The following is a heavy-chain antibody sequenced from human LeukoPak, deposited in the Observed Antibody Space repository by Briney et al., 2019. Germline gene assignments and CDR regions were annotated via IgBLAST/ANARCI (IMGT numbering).Heavy chain of an antibody. Sequence: SETLSLTCAVYGGSFSGYYWSWIRQPPGKGLEWIGEINHSGSTNYNPSLKGRVTISVDTSKNQFSLKLSSVTAADTAVYYCARRRFHRIEFDPWGQGTLVTVSS. V-gene: IGHV4-34*01. CDR2: INHSGST. J-gene: IGHJ5*02. D-gene: IGHD2-21*01. CDR3: ARRRFHRIEFDP. CDR1: GGSFSGYY.